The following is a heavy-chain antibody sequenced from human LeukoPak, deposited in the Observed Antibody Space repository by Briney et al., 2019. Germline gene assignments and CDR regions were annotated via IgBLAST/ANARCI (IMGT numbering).Heavy chain of an antibody. CDR1: GFTFSSYA. Sequence: PGGSLRLSCAASGFTFSSYAMSWVRQAPGKGLEWVSAISGSGGSTYYADSVKGRFTISRDNSKNTLYLQMNSLRAEDTAVYYCAERQWLDMHFDYWGQGTLVTVSS. V-gene: IGHV3-23*01. CDR2: ISGSGGST. J-gene: IGHJ4*02. D-gene: IGHD6-19*01. CDR3: AERQWLDMHFDY.